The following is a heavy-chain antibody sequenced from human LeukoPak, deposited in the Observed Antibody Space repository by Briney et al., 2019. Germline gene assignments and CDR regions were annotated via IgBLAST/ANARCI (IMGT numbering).Heavy chain of an antibody. CDR2: MNPNSGNT. V-gene: IGHV1-8*01. CDR1: GYTFTSYD. CDR3: AGSSGYYYYYYYMDV. Sequence: ASVKVSCKASGYTFTSYDINWVRQATGQGLEWMGWMNPNSGNTGYAQKFQGRVTMTRNTSISTAYMELSSLRSEDTAVYYCAGSSGYYYYYYYMDVWGKGTTVTVSS. J-gene: IGHJ6*03.